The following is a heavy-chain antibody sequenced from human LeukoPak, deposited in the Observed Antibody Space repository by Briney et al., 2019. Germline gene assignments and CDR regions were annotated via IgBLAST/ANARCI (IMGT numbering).Heavy chain of an antibody. CDR2: IYTGGNT. J-gene: IGHJ4*02. Sequence: GGSLRLSCAASGFTFSAFWMHWVRQAPGKGLEWVSTIYTGGNTYYAASVKGRLTISRDFSKNTVFLHMNSLRAEDTAMYYCARGDDSGYYDYFDYWGQGALVTVSS. D-gene: IGHD3-22*01. V-gene: IGHV3-53*01. CDR1: GFTFSAFW. CDR3: ARGDDSGYYDYFDY.